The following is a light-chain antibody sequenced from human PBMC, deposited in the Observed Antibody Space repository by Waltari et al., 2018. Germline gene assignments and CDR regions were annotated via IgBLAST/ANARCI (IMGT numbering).Light chain of an antibody. J-gene: IGKJ1*01. V-gene: IGKV1-39*01. CDR1: QNVRNF. CDR2: ATS. Sequence: DIQMTQSPSSLPASVGDRVTITCRASQNVRNFLNWYQQEPGKAPKLLIYATSSLQTGVPSRFSGSGSGTDFTLSISSLQPEDFAIYFCQQGYMTPRTFGQGTKVEIK. CDR3: QQGYMTPRT.